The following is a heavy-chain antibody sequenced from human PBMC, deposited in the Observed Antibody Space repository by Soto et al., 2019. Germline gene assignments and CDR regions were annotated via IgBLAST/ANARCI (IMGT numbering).Heavy chain of an antibody. Sequence: SVKVSCKASGGTFSSYRINWVRQAPGQGLEWVGGIVPIYRTADYAQKFQGRVTITADESTNTAYMELSSLRSEDTAIYYCARGGSGYTWFNEFWGQGTLVTVSS. CDR1: GGTFSSYR. V-gene: IGHV1-69*13. CDR2: IVPIYRTA. CDR3: ARGGSGYTWFNEF. J-gene: IGHJ4*02. D-gene: IGHD3-22*01.